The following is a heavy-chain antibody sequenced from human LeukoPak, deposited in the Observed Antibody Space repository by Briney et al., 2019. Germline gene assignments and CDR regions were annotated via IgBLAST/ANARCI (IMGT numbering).Heavy chain of an antibody. CDR3: ARDNAIIPAEIADY. CDR1: GYTFTRYG. CDR2: ISAYEGNT. J-gene: IGHJ4*02. Sequence: ASVKVSCKTSGYTFTRYGISWVRQAPGQGLELMGWISAYEGNTKYAQKVQGRVSMTTDTSTSTAYMELRSLRSDDTAVYYCARDNAIIPAEIADYWGQGTQVTVSS. D-gene: IGHD2-2*01. V-gene: IGHV1-18*01.